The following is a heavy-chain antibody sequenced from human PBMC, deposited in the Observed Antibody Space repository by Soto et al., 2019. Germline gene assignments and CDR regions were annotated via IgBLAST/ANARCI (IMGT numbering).Heavy chain of an antibody. CDR2: IYYSGST. D-gene: IGHD3-9*01. CDR3: AREKGYDILTGYYNWFDP. Sequence: PSETLSLTCTVSGGSISSYYWSWIRQPPGKGLEWIGYIYYSGSTNYNPSLKSRVTISVDTSKNQFSLKLSSVTAADTAVYYCAREKGYDILTGYYNWFDPSGQGTLVTVSS. J-gene: IGHJ5*02. V-gene: IGHV4-59*01. CDR1: GGSISSYY.